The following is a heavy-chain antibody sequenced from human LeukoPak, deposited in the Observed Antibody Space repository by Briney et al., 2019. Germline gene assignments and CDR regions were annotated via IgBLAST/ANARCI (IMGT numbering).Heavy chain of an antibody. CDR1: GYTFTSYY. J-gene: IGHJ3*01. D-gene: IGHD2-2*01. CDR3: MRDAGACSSPSCPDEGFDL. V-gene: IGHV1-46*01. CDR2: INPSGGST. Sequence: GASVKVSCKASGYTFTSYYMHWVRQAPGQGLEWMGIINPSGGSTSYAQKFQGRVTMTRDTSVSTAYMELSGLRFDDTAVYFCMRDAGACSSPSCPDEGFDLWGQGTMVTVSS.